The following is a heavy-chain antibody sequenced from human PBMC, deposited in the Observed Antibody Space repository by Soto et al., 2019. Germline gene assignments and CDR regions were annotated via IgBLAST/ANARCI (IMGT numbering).Heavy chain of an antibody. CDR2: INTDGSST. CDR1: GFSFSSYW. Sequence: EVQLVESGGGLVQPGGSLSLSCANSGFSFSSYWMHWVRQGPGKGLVWVSRINTDGSSTNYADSVKGRFTISRDNAKNTVSLKMNSLRAEDTAVYYCARSPGGYYIDWGQGTMVTVSS. D-gene: IGHD3-9*01. CDR3: ARSPGGYYID. V-gene: IGHV3-74*01. J-gene: IGHJ3*01.